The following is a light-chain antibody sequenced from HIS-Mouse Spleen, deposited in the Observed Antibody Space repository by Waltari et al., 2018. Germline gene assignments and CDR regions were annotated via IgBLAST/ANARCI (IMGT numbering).Light chain of an antibody. J-gene: IGLJ2*01. CDR2: EGS. CDR3: CSYAGSSTFVV. Sequence: QSALTQPASVSGSPGQSITISCPGTSSDVGGSNYVSWYQQPPGKAPKLMIYEGSKRPSGVSNRFSGSKSGNTASLTISGLQAEDEADYYCCSYAGSSTFVVFGGGTKLTVL. V-gene: IGLV2-23*03. CDR1: SSDVGGSNY.